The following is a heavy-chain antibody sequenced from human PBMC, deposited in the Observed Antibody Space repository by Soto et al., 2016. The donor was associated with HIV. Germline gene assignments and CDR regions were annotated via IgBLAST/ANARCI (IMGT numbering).Heavy chain of an antibody. CDR3: ARVSQDYYDSSGPGGAFDI. CDR1: GFTFSSYW. V-gene: IGHV3-7*04. CDR2: IKQDGSEK. D-gene: IGHD3-22*01. Sequence: EVQLVESGGGLVQPGGSLRLSCAASGFTFSSYWMSWVRQAPGKGLEWVANIKQDGSEKYYVDSVKGRFTISRDNAKNSLYLQMNSLRAEDTAVYYCARVSQDYYDSSGPGGAFDIWGQGTMVTVSS. J-gene: IGHJ3*02.